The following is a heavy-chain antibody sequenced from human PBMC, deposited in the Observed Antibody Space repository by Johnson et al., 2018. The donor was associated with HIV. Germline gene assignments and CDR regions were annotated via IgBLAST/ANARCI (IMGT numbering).Heavy chain of an antibody. CDR2: ISYDGSNK. D-gene: IGHD2-21*02. J-gene: IGHJ3*02. CDR3: ARAHFPYFGGDCYSFAFDI. Sequence: QVQLVESGGGVVQPGRSLRLSCAASGFTFSSYAMHWVRQAPGKGLEWVAVISYDGSNKYYADSVKGRFTISRDNSKNTLFLRMSSLGAEDTAWYYFARAHFPYFGGDCYSFAFDIWGQGTVVTVSS. V-gene: IGHV3-30-3*01. CDR1: GFTFSSYA.